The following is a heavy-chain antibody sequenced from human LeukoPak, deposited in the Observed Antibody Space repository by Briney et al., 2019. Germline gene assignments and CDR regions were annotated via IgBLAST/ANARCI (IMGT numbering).Heavy chain of an antibody. CDR2: IGTAGDT. CDR3: ARGSLGGCSSTSCYTTSPYYYYGMDA. CDR1: GFTFSSYD. D-gene: IGHD2-2*02. J-gene: IGHJ6*02. Sequence: GGALRLSCAASGFTFSSYDMHWVRQATGKGLEWVSAIGTAGDTYYPGSVKGRFTISRENAKNSLYLQMNSLRAGDTAVYYCARGSLGGCSSTSCYTTSPYYYYGMDAWGQGTTVTVSS. V-gene: IGHV3-13*01.